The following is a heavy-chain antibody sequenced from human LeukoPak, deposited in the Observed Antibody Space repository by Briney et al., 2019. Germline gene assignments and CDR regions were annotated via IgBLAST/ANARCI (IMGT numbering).Heavy chain of an antibody. CDR3: AKDRGIISDY. J-gene: IGHJ4*02. CDR1: GFTVSSYE. CDR2: ISGSGDST. D-gene: IGHD3-10*01. Sequence: GGSLRLSCAASGFTVSSYEMNWVRQAPGKGLEWVSAISGSGDSTYYADSVKGRFTISRDNSKNTLYLQMNSLRAEDTAVYYCAKDRGIISDYWGQGTLVTVSS. V-gene: IGHV3-23*01.